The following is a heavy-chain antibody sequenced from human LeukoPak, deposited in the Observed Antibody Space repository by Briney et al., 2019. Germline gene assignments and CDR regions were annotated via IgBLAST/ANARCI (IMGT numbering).Heavy chain of an antibody. D-gene: IGHD4-17*01. V-gene: IGHV3-11*01. J-gene: IGHJ3*02. CDR2: ISSSGSTI. CDR1: GFTFSDYY. Sequence: PGGSLRLSCAASGFTFSDYYMSWIRQAPGKGLEWVSYISSSGSTIYYADSVKGRFTISRDNAKNSLYLQMNSLRAEDTAVYYCARERMDYGDYQDAFDIWGQGTMVTVSS. CDR3: ARERMDYGDYQDAFDI.